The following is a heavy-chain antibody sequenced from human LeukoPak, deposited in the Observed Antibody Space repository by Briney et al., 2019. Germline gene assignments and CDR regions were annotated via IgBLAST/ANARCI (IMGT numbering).Heavy chain of an antibody. CDR2: ISAYNGNT. CDR1: GYTFTSHG. CDR3: ARILGITIFGVVIAPEGYDGMDV. V-gene: IGHV1-18*01. D-gene: IGHD3-3*01. J-gene: IGHJ6*02. Sequence: ASVKVPCKASGYTFTSHGISWVRQAPGQGLERMGWISAYNGNTNYAQKLQGRVTMTTDTSTSTAYMELRSLRSDDTAVYYCARILGITIFGVVIAPEGYDGMDVWGQGTTVTVSS.